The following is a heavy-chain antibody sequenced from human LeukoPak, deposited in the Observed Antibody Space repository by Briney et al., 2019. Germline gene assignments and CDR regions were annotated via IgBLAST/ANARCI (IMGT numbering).Heavy chain of an antibody. V-gene: IGHV4-59*01. D-gene: IGHD4-17*01. CDR1: GGSISSYY. Sequence: PSETLSLTCTVSGGSISSYYWSWIRQPPGKGLEWIGYIYYSGSTNYNPSLKSRVTISVDTSKNQFSLKLSSVTAADTAVYYCARDQTPTVYFDYWGQETLVTVSS. J-gene: IGHJ4*02. CDR2: IYYSGST. CDR3: ARDQTPTVYFDY.